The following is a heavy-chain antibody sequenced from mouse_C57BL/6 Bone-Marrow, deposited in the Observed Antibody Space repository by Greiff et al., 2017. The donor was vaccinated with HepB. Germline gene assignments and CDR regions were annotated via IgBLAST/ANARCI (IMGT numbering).Heavy chain of an antibody. V-gene: IGHV1-80*01. J-gene: IGHJ3*01. CDR3: ARAADGNYLFAY. CDR1: GYAFSSYW. CDR2: IYPGDGDT. Sequence: VKLKESGAELVKPGASVKISCKASGYAFSSYWMNWVKQRPGKGLEWIGQIYPGDGDTNYNGKFKGKATLTADKSSSTAYMQLSSLTSEDSAVYFCARAADGNYLFAYWGQGTLVTVSA. D-gene: IGHD2-1*01.